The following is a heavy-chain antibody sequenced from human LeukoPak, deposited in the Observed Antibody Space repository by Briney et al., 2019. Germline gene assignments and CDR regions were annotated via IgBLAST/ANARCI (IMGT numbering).Heavy chain of an antibody. CDR1: GGSISSSSYY. CDR2: IYYSEST. D-gene: IGHD2-21*01. V-gene: IGHV4-39*01. Sequence: SETLSLTCTVSGGSISSSSYYWGWIRQPPGKGLEWIGSIYYSESTYYNASLKSRVTISVDTSKNQFSLKLSSVTAADTAVYYCARQEYCGGDCYIHYYYYYMDVWGKGTTVTVSS. CDR3: ARQEYCGGDCYIHYYYYYMDV. J-gene: IGHJ6*03.